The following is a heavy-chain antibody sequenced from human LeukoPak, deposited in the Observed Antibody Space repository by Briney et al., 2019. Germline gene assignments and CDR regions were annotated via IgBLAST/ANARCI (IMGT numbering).Heavy chain of an antibody. Sequence: GGSLRLSCAASGFTFNNFPMAWVRQAPGKGLEWVSAISGSGTSTYYADSVKGRFTISRDNTKNTLYVQKKSLRAEDTAVYYCAKDGVDYDFWSGYFHVDYWGQGILVTVSS. CDR3: AKDGVDYDFWSGYFHVDY. J-gene: IGHJ4*02. V-gene: IGHV3-23*01. D-gene: IGHD3-3*01. CDR2: ISGSGTST. CDR1: GFTFNNFP.